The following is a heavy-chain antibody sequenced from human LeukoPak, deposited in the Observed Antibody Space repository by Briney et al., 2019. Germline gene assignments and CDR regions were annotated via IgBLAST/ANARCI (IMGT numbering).Heavy chain of an antibody. CDR1: GGSISTSRYY. Sequence: SETLSLTCTVSGGSISTSRYYWGWIRQSPGKGLEWIGTIYYSGSTYYNPSLKSRVTISVDRSKNQFSLKLSSVTAADTAVYYCARAEVKGTYAFDIWGQGTMVTVSS. CDR3: ARAEVKGTYAFDI. CDR2: IYYSGST. J-gene: IGHJ3*02. V-gene: IGHV4-39*07. D-gene: IGHD4-23*01.